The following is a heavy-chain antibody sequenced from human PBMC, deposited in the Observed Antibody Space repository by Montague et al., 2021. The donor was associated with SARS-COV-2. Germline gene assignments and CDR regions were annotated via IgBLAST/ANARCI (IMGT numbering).Heavy chain of an antibody. CDR1: RRSSINYY. J-gene: IGHJ6*02. V-gene: IGHV4-4*07. Sequence: SETLSLTCTVSRRSSINYYWRWTRQPASELQSRLRLIYASGHTNYNPSLKSRVTMSVDTSKNQFSLKLSSVTAADTAVYYCARDRPRSYYYDSGTYTWGGYGMDVWGQGTTVTVSS. CDR2: IYASGHT. D-gene: IGHD3-10*01. CDR3: ARDRPRSYYYDSGTYTWGGYGMDV.